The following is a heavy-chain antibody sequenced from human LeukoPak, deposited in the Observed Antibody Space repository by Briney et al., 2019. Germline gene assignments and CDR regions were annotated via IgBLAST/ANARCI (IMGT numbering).Heavy chain of an antibody. CDR3: ASNDYRDEGIDS. D-gene: IGHD4-17*01. V-gene: IGHV3-21*01. J-gene: IGHJ4*02. CDR2: ISYSGPHM. Sequence: PGGSLRLSCAASKFTFSNSAMHWVRQAPGKGLEWVSSISYSGPHMFYADSVRGRFTISRDNAENSLFLQMNSLRAEDTAVYFCASNDYRDEGIDSWGQGTLVTVSS. CDR1: KFTFSNSA.